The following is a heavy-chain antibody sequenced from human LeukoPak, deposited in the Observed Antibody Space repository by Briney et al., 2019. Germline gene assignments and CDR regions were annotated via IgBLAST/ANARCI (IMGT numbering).Heavy chain of an antibody. CDR3: AKDSWAAASFDP. V-gene: IGHV3-53*01. CDR1: GFTVSSNY. Sequence: TGGSLRLSCAASGFTVSSNYMSWVRQAPGKVLEWVSIIYGDGDTTYYADSVKGRFTISRDNFKNTLYLQMNSLRAEDTAVYYCAKDSWAAASFDPWGQGTLVTVSS. CDR2: IYGDGDTT. J-gene: IGHJ5*02. D-gene: IGHD6-13*01.